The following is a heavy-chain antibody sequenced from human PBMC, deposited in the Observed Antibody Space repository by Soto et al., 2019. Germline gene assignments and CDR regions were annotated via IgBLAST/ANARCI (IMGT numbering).Heavy chain of an antibody. D-gene: IGHD4-17*01. Sequence: EVQLVESGGGLVQPGGSLRLSCAASGFTVSSNYMSWVRQAPGKGLKWVSVIYSGGSTYYAGSVKGRFTISRDNSKNTVYLQMNSLRAEDPAVYYCRGGRLRTTVTSHWYFDLWGRRTLATVSS. CDR1: GFTVSSNY. J-gene: IGHJ2*01. V-gene: IGHV3-66*01. CDR3: RGGRLRTTVTSHWYFDL. CDR2: IYSGGST.